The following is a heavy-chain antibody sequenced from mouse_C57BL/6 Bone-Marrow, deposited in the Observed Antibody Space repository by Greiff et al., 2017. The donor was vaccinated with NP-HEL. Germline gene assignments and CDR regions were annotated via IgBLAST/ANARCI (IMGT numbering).Heavy chain of an antibody. D-gene: IGHD1-1*01. J-gene: IGHJ2*01. CDR2: IDPENGDT. CDR3: TIYYYGSSPD. CDR1: GFNIKDDY. Sequence: EVKLQESGAELVRPGASVKLSCTASGFNIKDDYMHWVKQRPEQGLEWIGWIDPENGDTEYAAKVQGKATITADTSSNTAYLQLSSLTSEDTAVYYWTIYYYGSSPDWGKGTTLTVSS. V-gene: IGHV14-4*01.